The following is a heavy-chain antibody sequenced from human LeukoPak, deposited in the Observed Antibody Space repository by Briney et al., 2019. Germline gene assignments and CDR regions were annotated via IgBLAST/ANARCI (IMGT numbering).Heavy chain of an antibody. CDR3: AREPKPGHWYFDL. D-gene: IGHD2-8*02. CDR2: TYYRSKWYN. J-gene: IGHJ2*01. Sequence: SQTLSLTCAISGDSVSSNSAACNWIRQSPSRGLEWLGRTYYRSKWYNDYAVSVKSRITFNPDTSKNQFSLQLNSVTPEDTAVYYCAREPKPGHWYFDLWGRGTLVTVSS. V-gene: IGHV6-1*01. CDR1: GDSVSSNSAA.